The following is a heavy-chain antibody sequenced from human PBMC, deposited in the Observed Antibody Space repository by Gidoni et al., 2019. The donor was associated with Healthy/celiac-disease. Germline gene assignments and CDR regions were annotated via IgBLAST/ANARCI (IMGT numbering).Heavy chain of an antibody. CDR2: ISRSSSYK. CDR3: ARVHYPGLMTRYDCDN. D-gene: IGHD4-17*01. J-gene: IGHJ3*02. Sequence: EMQLVSLGGCLVTPGGSLSLSSAASVLPVTGQSMNWVREAAGKGREWLSSISRSSSYKYYADSMKGRFAISRDDDKNSRYLQMNGLRAEYTAVYYCARVHYPGLMTRYDCDNWGQGTMVTVSS. CDR1: VLPVTGQS. V-gene: IGHV3-21*01.